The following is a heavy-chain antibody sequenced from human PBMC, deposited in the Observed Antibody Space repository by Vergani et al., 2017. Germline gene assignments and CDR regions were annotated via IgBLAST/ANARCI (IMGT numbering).Heavy chain of an antibody. Sequence: QVQLVQSGAEVKKPGASLQFSCPLSSYTLPSFSIPLLRQAPGKGLPSIAGFDPEDGETIYAQKFQGRVTITADESTSTAYMELSCLRSEDTAVYYCARDNYDFWSGYYTGIGARNSYMDVWGKGTTVAVSS. D-gene: IGHD3-3*01. CDR1: SYTLPSFS. CDR2: FDPEDGET. CDR3: ARDNYDFWSGYYTGIGARNSYMDV. J-gene: IGHJ6*03. V-gene: IGHV1-24*01.